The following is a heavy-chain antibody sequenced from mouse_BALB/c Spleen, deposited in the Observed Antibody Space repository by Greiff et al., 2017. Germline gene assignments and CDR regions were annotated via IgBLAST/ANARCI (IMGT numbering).Heavy chain of an antibody. D-gene: IGHD1-1*01. CDR1: GYTFTSYV. CDR2: INPYNDGT. V-gene: IGHV1-14*01. CDR3: AREGNYYGSSFDY. Sequence: VQLKESGPELVKPGASVKMSCKASGYTFTSYVMHWVKQKPGQGLEWIGYINPYNDGTKYNEKFKGKATLTSDKSSSTAYMELSSLTSEDSAVYYCAREGNYYGSSFDYWGQGTTLTVSS. J-gene: IGHJ2*01.